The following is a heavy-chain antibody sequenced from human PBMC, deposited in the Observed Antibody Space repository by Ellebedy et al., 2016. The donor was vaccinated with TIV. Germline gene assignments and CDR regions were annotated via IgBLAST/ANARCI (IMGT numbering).Heavy chain of an antibody. CDR3: ARGRASAFDI. Sequence: SQTLSLTCVISGDSVSPNGVAWNWIRLSPSRGLEWLGRTYYRSQWFSESAVSVKGRVTINPDASKNQFSLQLDSVSPEDTALYYCARGRASAFDIWGQGTMVTVSS. CDR2: TYYRSQWFS. CDR1: GDSVSPNGVA. V-gene: IGHV6-1*01. J-gene: IGHJ3*02.